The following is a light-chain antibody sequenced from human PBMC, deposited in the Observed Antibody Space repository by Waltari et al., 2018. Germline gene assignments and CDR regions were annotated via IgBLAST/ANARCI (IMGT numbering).Light chain of an antibody. V-gene: IGLV2-18*02. Sequence: QSALTQPPSVSGSPGQSVTISCTGTSSDIGSYNRVSWFQQTPGTAPNLMIYEVRNRPSGVPDRFSASKSGNTASLTISGLQAEDEADYYCTAYTSTNAYVFGTGTKVTVL. CDR3: TAYTSTNAYV. CDR1: SSDIGSYNR. J-gene: IGLJ1*01. CDR2: EVR.